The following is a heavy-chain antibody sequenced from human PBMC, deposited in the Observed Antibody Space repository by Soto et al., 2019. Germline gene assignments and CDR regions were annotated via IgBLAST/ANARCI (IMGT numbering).Heavy chain of an antibody. Sequence: ASVKVSCKASGYTFTGYYMHWVRQAPGQGLEWMGWINPNSGGTNYAQKFQGWVTMTRDTSISTAYMELSRLRSDDTAVYYCARLGGYDHYYYYGIDVRAQRTTVTGSS. CDR3: ARLGGYDHYYYYGIDV. J-gene: IGHJ6*02. D-gene: IGHD5-12*01. CDR2: INPNSGGT. CDR1: GYTFTGYY. V-gene: IGHV1-2*04.